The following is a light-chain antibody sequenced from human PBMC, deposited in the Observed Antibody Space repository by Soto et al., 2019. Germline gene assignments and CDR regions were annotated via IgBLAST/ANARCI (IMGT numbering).Light chain of an antibody. V-gene: IGKV3-15*01. CDR1: QSVRSN. CDR2: GAS. CDR3: QQYNTWPPIT. J-gene: IGKJ5*01. Sequence: EIVMTQSTATLSVSPGERVTLSCRASQSVRSNLAWYQQKPGQAPRLLIYGASTRATGLPARFSGSGSGTDFTLTISSLQSEDFAVYYCQQYNTWPPITFGQGTRLE.